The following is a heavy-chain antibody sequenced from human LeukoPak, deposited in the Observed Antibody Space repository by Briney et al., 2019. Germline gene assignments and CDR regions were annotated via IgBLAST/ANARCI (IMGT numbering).Heavy chain of an antibody. J-gene: IGHJ6*04. V-gene: IGHV3-30*18. CDR2: ISYDGSNK. CDR3: AKDRRRTSLTTVTKGNYYYYGMDV. D-gene: IGHD4-17*01. CDR1: GFTFSSYG. Sequence: AGGSLRLSCAASGFTFSSYGMHWVRQAPGKGLEWVAVISYDGSNKYYADSVKGRFTISRDNSKNTLYLQMNSLRAEDTAVYYCAKDRRRTSLTTVTKGNYYYYGMDVWGKGTTVTVSS.